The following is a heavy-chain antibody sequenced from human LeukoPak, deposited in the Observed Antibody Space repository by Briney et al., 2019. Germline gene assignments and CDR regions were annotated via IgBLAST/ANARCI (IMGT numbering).Heavy chain of an antibody. Sequence: ASETLSLTCTVSGYSISSGYYWGWIRQPPGKGLEWIGRIYHSGSTYYNPSLKSRVTISVDTSKNQFSLKLSSVTAADTAVYYCASEDYVWGSQVGYWGQGTLVTVSS. J-gene: IGHJ4*02. V-gene: IGHV4-38-2*02. CDR3: ASEDYVWGSQVGY. D-gene: IGHD3-16*01. CDR2: IYHSGST. CDR1: GYSISSGYY.